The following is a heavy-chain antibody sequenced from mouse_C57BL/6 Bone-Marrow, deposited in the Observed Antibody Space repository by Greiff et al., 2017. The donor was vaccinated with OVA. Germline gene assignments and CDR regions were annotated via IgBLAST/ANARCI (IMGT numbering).Heavy chain of an antibody. D-gene: IGHD2-3*01. CDR3: ARRDGYYVDY. Sequence: VKLVESGADLARPGASVKMSCTASGYTFTSYTMHWVQQRPGQGLEWIGYINPSSGYTKYNQKFKDKATLTADKSASTTYMQLSSLTSEDSAVYYCARRDGYYVDYWGQGTTLTVSS. V-gene: IGHV1-4*01. CDR2: INPSSGYT. CDR1: GYTFTSYT. J-gene: IGHJ2*01.